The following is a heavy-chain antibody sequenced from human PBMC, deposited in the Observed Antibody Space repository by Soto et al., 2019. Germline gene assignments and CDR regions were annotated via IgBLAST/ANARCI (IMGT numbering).Heavy chain of an antibody. D-gene: IGHD6-13*01. CDR3: ARDLGYSISWRLDYHYDGMDV. CDR2: INPNSGGT. J-gene: IGHJ6*02. CDR1: VYTFTGYD. Sequence: GAAVKVSCKASVYTFTGYDMHWVRQAPGQGLEWMGWINPNSGGTNYAQKFQGWVTMTRDTSISTAYMELSRLRSDDTAVYHCARDLGYSISWRLDYHYDGMDVWGQGT. V-gene: IGHV1-2*04.